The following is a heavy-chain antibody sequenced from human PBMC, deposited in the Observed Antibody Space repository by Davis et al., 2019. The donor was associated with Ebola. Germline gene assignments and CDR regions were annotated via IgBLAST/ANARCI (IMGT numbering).Heavy chain of an antibody. Sequence: ASVKVSCKASGYTFTSYYMHWVRQAPGQGLEWMGIINPSGGSTSYAQKFQGRVTMTTDTSTSTAYMELRSLRSDDTAVYYCATDLYSSGWLTWGQGTLVTVSS. D-gene: IGHD6-19*01. CDR2: INPSGGST. V-gene: IGHV1-46*01. J-gene: IGHJ5*02. CDR3: ATDLYSSGWLT. CDR1: GYTFTSYY.